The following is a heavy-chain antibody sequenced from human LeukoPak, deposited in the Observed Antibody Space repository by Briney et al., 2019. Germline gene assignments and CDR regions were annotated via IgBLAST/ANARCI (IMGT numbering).Heavy chain of an antibody. CDR3: ASRAASVTLGY. CDR1: GYTFSGYQ. V-gene: IGHV1-2*06. CDR2: MNPSSGVT. D-gene: IGHD2-15*01. Sequence: SVRVSCKASGYTFSGYQVHWLRQAPGQGLEWMGRMNPSSGVTNYAQKFQGRVTMTRDTSINTAYLDLSALKSDDTAVYYCASRAASVTLGYWGQGTLVTVSS. J-gene: IGHJ4*02.